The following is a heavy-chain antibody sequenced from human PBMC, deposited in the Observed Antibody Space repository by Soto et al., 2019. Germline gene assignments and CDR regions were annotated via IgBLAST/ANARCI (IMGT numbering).Heavy chain of an antibody. V-gene: IGHV6-1*01. CDR1: GDSVSSNSAA. CDR2: TYYRSKWYN. Sequence: PSPTLSLTCAISGDSVSSNSAAWNWIRPSPSRGLEWLGRTYYRSKWYNDYAVSVKSRITINPDTSKNQFSLQLNSVTPEDTAVYYGARGGGCGWAYYYGMDVWGQGTTVTVSS. J-gene: IGHJ6*02. CDR3: ARGGGCGWAYYYGMDV. D-gene: IGHD1-26*01.